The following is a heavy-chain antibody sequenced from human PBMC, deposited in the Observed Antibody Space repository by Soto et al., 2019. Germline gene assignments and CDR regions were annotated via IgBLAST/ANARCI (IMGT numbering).Heavy chain of an antibody. CDR1: GFTFSSYA. CDR2: ISYDGSNK. V-gene: IGHV3-30-3*01. CDR3: ARDRIAARSYYYYGMEV. Sequence: GGSLRLSCAASGFTFSSYAMHWVRQAPGKGLEWVAVISYDGSNKYYADSVKGRFTISRDNSKNTLYLQMNSLRAEDTAVYYCARDRIAARSYYYYGMEVWGQGTTVTVSS. D-gene: IGHD6-6*01. J-gene: IGHJ6*02.